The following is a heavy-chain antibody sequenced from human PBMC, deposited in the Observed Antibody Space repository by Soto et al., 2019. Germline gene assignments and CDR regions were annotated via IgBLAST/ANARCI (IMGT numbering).Heavy chain of an antibody. CDR2: INAGNGNT. J-gene: IGHJ4*02. D-gene: IGHD5-12*01. Sequence: QVQLVQSGAEVKKPGASVKVSCKASGYTFTSYTMHWVRQAPGQRLEWMGWINAGNGNTKYSQKFHGRVTITRDTXSSTAYMELSSLRSEDTAVYYCARFGGYSGYDSLDYWGQGTLVTVSS. CDR1: GYTFTSYT. V-gene: IGHV1-3*01. CDR3: ARFGGYSGYDSLDY.